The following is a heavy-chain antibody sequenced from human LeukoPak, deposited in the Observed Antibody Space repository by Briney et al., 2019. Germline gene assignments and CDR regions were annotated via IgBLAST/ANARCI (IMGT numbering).Heavy chain of an antibody. CDR3: ARAKDIVATIFYFDY. V-gene: IGHV1-8*03. CDR1: GYTFTSYD. J-gene: IGHJ4*02. D-gene: IGHD5-12*01. CDR2: MNPNSGNT. Sequence: ASVKVSCKASGYTFTSYDINWVRQATGQGLEWMGWMNPNSGNTGYAQKFQGRVTITRNTSISTAYMELSSLRSEDMAVYYCARAKDIVATIFYFDYWGQGTLVTVSS.